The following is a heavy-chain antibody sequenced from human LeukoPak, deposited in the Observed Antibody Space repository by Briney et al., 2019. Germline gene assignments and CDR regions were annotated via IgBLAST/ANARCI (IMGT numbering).Heavy chain of an antibody. CDR2: VYDSGAT. V-gene: IGHV4-59*12. CDR1: GGSISTYY. Sequence: PSETLSLTCSVSGGSISTYYWSWVRQPPGKGLEWIGYVYDSGATNYNPSLKSRLTISVDTSKNQFSLKLSSVTAADTAVYYCARIGRCGGDCRAFDIWGQGTMVTVSS. CDR3: ARIGRCGGDCRAFDI. J-gene: IGHJ3*02. D-gene: IGHD2-21*02.